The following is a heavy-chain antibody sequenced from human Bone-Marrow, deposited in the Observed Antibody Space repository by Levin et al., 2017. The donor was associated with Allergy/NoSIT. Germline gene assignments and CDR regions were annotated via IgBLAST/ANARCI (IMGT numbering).Heavy chain of an antibody. Sequence: SETLSLTCTVSGASISSDPNYWTWIRQPPGKGLEWIGSIHYSGSTHYNPSLKSRLTISVDTSKSHFSLKLNSVTAADTAVYYCATDQDYGDKGWYFDLWGRGTLVTVSS. V-gene: IGHV4-30-4*01. CDR1: GASISSDPNY. CDR2: IHYSGST. J-gene: IGHJ2*01. CDR3: ATDQDYGDKGWYFDL. D-gene: IGHD4-17*01.